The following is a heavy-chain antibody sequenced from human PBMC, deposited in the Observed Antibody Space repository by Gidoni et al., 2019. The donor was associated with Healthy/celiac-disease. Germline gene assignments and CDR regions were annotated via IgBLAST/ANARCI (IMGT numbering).Heavy chain of an antibody. CDR2: INHSGST. V-gene: IGHV4-34*01. CDR3: ARANSGIAAAGTRYVRFDP. Sequence: QVQLQQWGAGLLKPSETLSLTCAVYGGSFSGYYWSWIRQPPGKGLEWIGEINHSGSTNYNPSLKSRVTTSVDTSKNQFSLKLSSVTAADTAVYYCARANSGIAAAGTRYVRFDPWGQGTLVTVSS. J-gene: IGHJ5*02. D-gene: IGHD6-13*01. CDR1: GGSFSGYY.